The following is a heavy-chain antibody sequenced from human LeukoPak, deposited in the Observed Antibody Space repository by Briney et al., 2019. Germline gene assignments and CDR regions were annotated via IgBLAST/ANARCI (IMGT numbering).Heavy chain of an antibody. J-gene: IGHJ5*02. CDR3: ARGGYYGSGNDFRFDP. CDR1: GVSINDYY. Sequence: SETLSLTCTVSGVSINDYYWSWIRQSPGKGLEWIGYIYYAGRTKYNPSVQSRVTISVDTSKNQFSLKLSSVTAADTAVYYCARGGYYGSGNDFRFDPWGQGTLVTVSS. V-gene: IGHV4-59*13. D-gene: IGHD3-10*01. CDR2: IYYAGRT.